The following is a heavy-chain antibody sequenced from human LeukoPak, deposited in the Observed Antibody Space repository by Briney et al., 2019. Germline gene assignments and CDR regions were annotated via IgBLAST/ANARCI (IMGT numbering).Heavy chain of an antibody. Sequence: SETLSLTCSVSGGSFTSGSYYWSWIRQPAGKSLEWIGRIYDSGTTHYNPSLKSRVTISEDTSKNQFSLKLSSVTAADTAIYYCARTQSCSSATCYHIVGYYWGQGTLVTVSS. CDR1: GGSFTSGSYY. D-gene: IGHD2-2*01. V-gene: IGHV4-61*02. CDR2: IYDSGTT. J-gene: IGHJ4*02. CDR3: ARTQSCSSATCYHIVGYY.